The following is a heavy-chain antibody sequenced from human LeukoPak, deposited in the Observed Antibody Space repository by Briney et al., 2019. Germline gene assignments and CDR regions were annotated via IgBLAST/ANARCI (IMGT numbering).Heavy chain of an antibody. D-gene: IGHD6-13*01. CDR3: ARLESQEMYSSNWSPPFDS. CDR1: GFTFSSYA. V-gene: IGHV3-23*01. CDR2: ISGSGGST. J-gene: IGHJ4*02. Sequence: GGSLRLSCAASGFTFSSYAMSWVRQAPGKGLEWVSAISGSGGSTYYADSVKGRFTIFRDNSKNTLYLQMNSLRAEDTAVYYCARLESQEMYSSNWSPPFDSWGQGTLVTVSS.